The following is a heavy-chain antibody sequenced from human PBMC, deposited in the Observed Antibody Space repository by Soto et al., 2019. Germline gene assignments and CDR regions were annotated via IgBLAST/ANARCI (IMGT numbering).Heavy chain of an antibody. CDR3: ALQGPSCHGCYYYGMDD. D-gene: IGHD2-2*01. CDR2: INHSVST. Sequence: XATLGRTGAVYGGAFSGYYWSCIRHPPGKGLEWIGEINHSVSTNYNPSLKSPVTISGDTSNNQFSLKRSSVTAADTAVYYCALQGPSCHGCYYYGMDDSGDGTTVTVSS. J-gene: IGHJ6*02. V-gene: IGHV4-34*01. CDR1: GGAFSGYY.